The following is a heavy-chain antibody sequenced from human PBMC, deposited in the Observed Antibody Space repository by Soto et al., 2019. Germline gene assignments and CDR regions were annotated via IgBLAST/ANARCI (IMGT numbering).Heavy chain of an antibody. V-gene: IGHV1-18*04. CDR2: ISGYNGYT. Sequence: QAQLVQSGAEVKKPGASVKVSCKTSGYTFNTYGISWVRQVPGQGPEWMGWISGYNGYTKYAQKSQGRVTMTTDTSTSTAYMDMRSRRSDDTAVYYCARPGTILGRNGMDVWGQGTTVIVSS. CDR1: GYTFNTYG. D-gene: IGHD3-3*01. CDR3: ARPGTILGRNGMDV. J-gene: IGHJ6*02.